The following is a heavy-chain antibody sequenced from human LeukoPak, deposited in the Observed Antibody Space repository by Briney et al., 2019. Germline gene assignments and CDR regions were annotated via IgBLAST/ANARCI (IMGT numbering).Heavy chain of an antibody. J-gene: IGHJ4*02. CDR1: GYTFTSYY. D-gene: IGHD1-26*01. CDR3: AREGLVGASSI. Sequence: GASVKVSCKASGYTFTSYYMHWVRHAPRQGLEWMGIINPSGGSTSYAQKFQGRVTMTRDTSTSTVYMELSSLRSEDTAVYYCAREGLVGASSIWGQGTLVTVSS. V-gene: IGHV1-46*01. CDR2: INPSGGST.